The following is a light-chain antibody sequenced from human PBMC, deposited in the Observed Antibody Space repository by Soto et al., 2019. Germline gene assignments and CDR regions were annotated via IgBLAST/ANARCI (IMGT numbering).Light chain of an antibody. Sequence: EIVMTQSPVTLSVSPGERATLSCRASESVSTNVAWYQQKPGQAPRLLIYGASTRATGGPARFSGSGSGTEFTLTISSLQSEDFAIYYCQQYNNWPLTFGQGTRLEIK. CDR3: QQYNNWPLT. CDR1: ESVSTN. CDR2: GAS. J-gene: IGKJ5*01. V-gene: IGKV3-15*01.